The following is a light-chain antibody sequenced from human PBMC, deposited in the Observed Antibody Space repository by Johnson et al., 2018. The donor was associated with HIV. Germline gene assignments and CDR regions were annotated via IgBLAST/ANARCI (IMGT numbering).Light chain of an antibody. CDR1: SSNIGNNY. CDR3: GTWDTSLSAGGV. CDR2: ENT. J-gene: IGLJ1*01. Sequence: QLVLTQPPSVSAAPGQKVTISCSGSSSNIGNNYVSWYQQLPGTATKVLIYENTKRPSGIPDRFSGSKSGTSATLGITGLQTGDEADYYCGTWDTSLSAGGVFGAGTQVTVL. V-gene: IGLV1-51*01.